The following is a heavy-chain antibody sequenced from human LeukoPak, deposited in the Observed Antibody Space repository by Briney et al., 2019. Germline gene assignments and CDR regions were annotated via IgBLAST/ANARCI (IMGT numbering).Heavy chain of an antibody. V-gene: IGHV1-46*01. CDR2: INPSGGST. D-gene: IGHD3/OR15-3a*01. CDR3: ARDLSTARTGNPLDY. Sequence: GASVKVSCKASGYTFTSYYMHWVRQAPGQGLEWMGIINPSGGSTSYAQKFQGRVTMTRDTSTSTVHMELSSLSSEDTAIYYCARDLSTARTGNPLDYWGQGSLVTVSS. CDR1: GYTFTSYY. J-gene: IGHJ4*02.